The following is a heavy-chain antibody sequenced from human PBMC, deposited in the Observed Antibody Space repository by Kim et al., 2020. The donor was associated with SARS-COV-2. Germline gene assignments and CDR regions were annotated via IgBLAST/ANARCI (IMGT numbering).Heavy chain of an antibody. Sequence: ADSVKGKLIISRDHSKNTLYLQMNSLRAEDTAVYYCATVVFYYDAGYFKNWGQGTLVIVSS. D-gene: IGHD3-22*01. J-gene: IGHJ1*01. V-gene: IGHV3-66*01. CDR3: ATVVFYYDAGYFKN.